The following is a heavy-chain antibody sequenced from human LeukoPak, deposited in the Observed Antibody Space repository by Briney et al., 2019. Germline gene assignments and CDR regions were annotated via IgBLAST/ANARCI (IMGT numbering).Heavy chain of an antibody. D-gene: IGHD2-21*01. Sequence: SETLSLTCTVSGGSISSYYWSWIRQPPGKGLEWIGYIYYSWSTNYNPSLKSRVTISVDTSKNQFSLKLSSVTAADTAVYYCARQQHIVVVIASDAFDIWGQGTMVTVSS. J-gene: IGHJ3*02. CDR1: GGSISSYY. CDR3: ARQQHIVVVIASDAFDI. CDR2: IYYSWST. V-gene: IGHV4-59*01.